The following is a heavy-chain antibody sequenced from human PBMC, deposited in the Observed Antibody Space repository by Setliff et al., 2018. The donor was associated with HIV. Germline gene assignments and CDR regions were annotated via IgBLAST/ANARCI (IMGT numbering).Heavy chain of an antibody. CDR3: AKQGATSGLDF. Sequence: ASVKVSCKASGYTFTSYAMHWVRQAPGQRLEWMGWINAGNGNTKYSQKFQGRVTITRDTSASTAYMELSSLTTEDTAVYYCAKQGATSGLDFWGQGTLVTVSS. CDR2: INAGNGNT. V-gene: IGHV1-3*01. D-gene: IGHD6-19*01. CDR1: GYTFTSYA. J-gene: IGHJ4*02.